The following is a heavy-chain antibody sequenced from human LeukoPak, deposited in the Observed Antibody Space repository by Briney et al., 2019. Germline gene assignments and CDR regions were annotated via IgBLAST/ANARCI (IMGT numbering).Heavy chain of an antibody. Sequence: GGSLRLSCAASGFSFSATWMHCVRQSPGKGLVWVARITSDGFSTTYAESVEGRFTISRDNAKNTLYLQMNSLRSEDTAVYYCARASSPKLVASFFGYWGQGTLVTVSS. D-gene: IGHD6-13*01. CDR2: ITSDGFST. V-gene: IGHV3-74*03. CDR3: ARASSPKLVASFFGY. J-gene: IGHJ4*02. CDR1: GFSFSATW.